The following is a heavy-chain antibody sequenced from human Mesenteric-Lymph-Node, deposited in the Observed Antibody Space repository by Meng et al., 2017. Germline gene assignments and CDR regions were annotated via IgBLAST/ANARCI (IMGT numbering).Heavy chain of an antibody. CDR1: GFRFSSYA. CDR3: ARDKGYNNFYYYYYGMDV. Sequence: LSLTCAASGFRFSSYAIHWVRQGPGKGLEWVALITFDGSKKYYADSVEGRFTISRDNSKNTLFLQMNSLRVEDTAIYYCARDKGYNNFYYYYYGMDVWGQGTTVTVSS. D-gene: IGHD5-18*01. J-gene: IGHJ6*02. V-gene: IGHV3-30*04. CDR2: ITFDGSKK.